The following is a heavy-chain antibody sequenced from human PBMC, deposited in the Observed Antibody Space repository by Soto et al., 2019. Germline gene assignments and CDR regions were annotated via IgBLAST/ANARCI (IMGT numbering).Heavy chain of an antibody. V-gene: IGHV3-30-3*01. D-gene: IGHD1-26*01. J-gene: IGHJ4*02. CDR3: ARDKIKGAPDYLDS. Sequence: QEQLVESGGDVVQPGRSLTLSCAASGFTFSANAMHWVRQAPGKGLEWVAVIAYDGTIKIYRDSVKGRVTISRDDSKSTLYLQMNSLRPEDTSVYYGARDKIKGAPDYLDSWGQGTLVTVSS. CDR2: IAYDGTIK. CDR1: GFTFSANA.